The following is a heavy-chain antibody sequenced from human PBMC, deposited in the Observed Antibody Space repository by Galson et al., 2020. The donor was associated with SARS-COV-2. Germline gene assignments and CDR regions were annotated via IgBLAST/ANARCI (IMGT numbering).Heavy chain of an antibody. CDR3: ARDPSDWTFFDY. CDR2: TYYRSKWNN. J-gene: IGHJ4*02. D-gene: IGHD1-1*01. V-gene: IGHV6-1*01. Sequence: SQTLSLTCAIYGDNVSSDRAAWNWIRQSPSRGLEWLGRTYYRSKWNNDYAASMKGRLIINPDTSENQFSLQLDSVTPEDTAVYYCARDPSDWTFFDYWGQGTLVTVSS. CDR1: GDNVSSDRAA.